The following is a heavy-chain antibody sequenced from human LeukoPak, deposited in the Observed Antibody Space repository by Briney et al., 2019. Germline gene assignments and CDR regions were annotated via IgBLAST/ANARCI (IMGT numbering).Heavy chain of an antibody. Sequence: GGSLRLSCEASGFTFSSYWMSWVRQAPGKGLVWVSRMNSDGSSTSYADPVKGRFTISRDNAKNTLYLQMNSLRAEDTAVYYCARALAVAGTGGFDPWGQGTLVTVSS. D-gene: IGHD6-19*01. CDR1: GFTFSSYW. CDR3: ARALAVAGTGGFDP. V-gene: IGHV3-74*01. J-gene: IGHJ5*02. CDR2: MNSDGSST.